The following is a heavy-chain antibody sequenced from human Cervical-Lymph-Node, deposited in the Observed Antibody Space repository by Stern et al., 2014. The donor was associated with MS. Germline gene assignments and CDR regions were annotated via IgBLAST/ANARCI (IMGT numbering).Heavy chain of an antibody. Sequence: QLVQSGAEVTKPGSSVKGSCKASGGTFSKFPSSWVRQAPGQGLEWMGGIFPVVGTPTYAQEFRGRVTIPADVSTSTVYMELSSLRSDDTAVYYCALSSETSDRWYSLGYDLWGQGTLVTVSS. CDR1: GGTFSKFP. CDR2: IFPVVGTP. D-gene: IGHD6-13*01. J-gene: IGHJ5*02. V-gene: IGHV1-69*01. CDR3: ALSSETSDRWYSLGYDL.